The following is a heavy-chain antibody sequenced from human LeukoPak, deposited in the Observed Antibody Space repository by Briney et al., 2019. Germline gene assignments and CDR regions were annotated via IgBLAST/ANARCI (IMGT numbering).Heavy chain of an antibody. D-gene: IGHD5-18*01. V-gene: IGHV3-53*01. CDR1: GFSVSNNY. CDR2: IYSGGST. CDR3: ARGSSKAMVSFWFDP. Sequence: GGSLRLSCAVSGFSVSNNYMNWVRQAPGKGLERVSVIYSGGSTYYADSVKGRITISRDSSKNTVYLQMNSLRAEDTALYYCARGSSKAMVSFWFDPWGQGTLVTVSS. J-gene: IGHJ5*02.